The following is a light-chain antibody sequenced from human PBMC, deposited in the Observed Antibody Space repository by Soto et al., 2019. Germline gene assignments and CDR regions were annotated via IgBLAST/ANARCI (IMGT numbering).Light chain of an antibody. J-gene: IGLJ2*01. CDR2: RNN. CDR1: SSNIGSNY. Sequence: QSVLTQPPSASGTPGQRVTISCSGSSSNIGSNYVYWYQQLPGTAPKLLIYRNNQRPSGVPERFSGSKSGPSASLAISGLRSEDEADYYCAARDDSLSGVALGGGTKLTVL. V-gene: IGLV1-47*01. CDR3: AARDDSLSGVA.